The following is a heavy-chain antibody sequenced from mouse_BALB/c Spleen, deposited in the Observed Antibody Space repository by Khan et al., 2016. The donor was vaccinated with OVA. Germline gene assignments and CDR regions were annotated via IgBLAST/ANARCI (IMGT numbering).Heavy chain of an antibody. J-gene: IGHJ2*02. V-gene: IGHV3-2*02. CDR2: ISYSGNT. CDR3: ARVYGGDFDY. CDR1: GYSITGDYA. D-gene: IGHD1-1*01. Sequence: EVQLQQSGPGLVKPSQSLSLTCTVTGYSITGDYAWNWIRQFPGNKLEWMGFISYSGNTKYNPSLKSRFSITRDTSKNQFFVQLNSVTTEDTATYYCARVYGGDFDYWGQGTSLTVSS.